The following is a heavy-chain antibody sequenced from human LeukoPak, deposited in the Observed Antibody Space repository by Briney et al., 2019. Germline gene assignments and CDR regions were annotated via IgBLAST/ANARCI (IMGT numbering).Heavy chain of an antibody. CDR1: GFTFSSYA. CDR2: ISGSGGST. D-gene: IGHD6-19*01. V-gene: IGHV3-23*01. CDR3: ARASGIYGSGWYFDY. J-gene: IGHJ4*02. Sequence: GGSLRLSCAASGFTFSSYAMSWVRQAPGKGLEWVSAISGSGGSTYYADSVKGRFTISRDNSKNTLSLQVNTLRAEDTAVYYCARASGIYGSGWYFDYWGQGTLVTVSS.